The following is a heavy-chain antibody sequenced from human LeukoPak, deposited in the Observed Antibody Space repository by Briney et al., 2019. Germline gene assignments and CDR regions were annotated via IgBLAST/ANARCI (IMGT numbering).Heavy chain of an antibody. D-gene: IGHD3-22*01. Sequence: ASVKVSCKASRYTFTSYGISWVRQAPGQGLEWMGWNSAYNGNTNYAQKFQGRVTMTTDTSTSTAYMELRSLRSDDTAVYYCARARGYYDSSGYYQTSHFDYWGQGTLVTVSS. J-gene: IGHJ4*02. CDR2: NSAYNGNT. CDR3: ARARGYYDSSGYYQTSHFDY. CDR1: RYTFTSYG. V-gene: IGHV1-18*01.